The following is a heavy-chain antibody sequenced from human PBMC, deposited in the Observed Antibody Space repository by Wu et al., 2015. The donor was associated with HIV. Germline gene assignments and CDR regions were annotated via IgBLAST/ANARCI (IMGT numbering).Heavy chain of an antibody. J-gene: IGHJ6*03. Sequence: QVQLVQSGAEVKKPGASVKVSCKASGYTFTSYYMHWVRQAPGQGLEWMGIINPSGGSTSYAQKFQGRVTMTRDTSTSTVYMELSSLRSEDTAVYYCARGQQWLTNYYYYYMDVWGKGTTVTVSS. V-gene: IGHV1-46*03. CDR1: GYTFTSYY. CDR2: INPSGGST. D-gene: IGHD6-19*01. CDR3: ARGQQWLTNYYYYYMDV.